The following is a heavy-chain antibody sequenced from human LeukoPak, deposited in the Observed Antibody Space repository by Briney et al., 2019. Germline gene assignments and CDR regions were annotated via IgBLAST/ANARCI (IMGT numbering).Heavy chain of an antibody. CDR1: GFTFSRYT. D-gene: IGHD6-13*01. Sequence: GESLRLSCAASGFTFSRYTINWVRQAPGKGLEWASSISGSGGSTYHADSVKGRFTISRDSSKNTLYLQMNSLRAEDTAIYYCARVIRAAPGKGYFDYWGQGTLVTVSS. CDR2: ISGSGGST. CDR3: ARVIRAAPGKGYFDY. J-gene: IGHJ4*02. V-gene: IGHV3-23*01.